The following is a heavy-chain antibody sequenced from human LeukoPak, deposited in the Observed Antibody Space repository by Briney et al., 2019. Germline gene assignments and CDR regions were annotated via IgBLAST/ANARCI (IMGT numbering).Heavy chain of an antibody. J-gene: IGHJ4*02. CDR2: ISGRGDST. CDR1: GFTFRGSA. CDR3: AKGAGYSSNWNFDY. V-gene: IGHV3-23*01. D-gene: IGHD6-13*01. Sequence: GGSLRLSCAASGFTFRGSAMHWVCQAPGKGLEWVSTISGRGDSTYYADSVKGRFTISRDNSKNTLYLQMNSLRFEDTAGYYCAKGAGYSSNWNFDYWGQGTLVTVSS.